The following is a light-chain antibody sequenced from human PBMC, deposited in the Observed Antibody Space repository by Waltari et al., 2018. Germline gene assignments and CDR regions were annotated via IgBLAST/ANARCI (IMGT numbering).Light chain of an antibody. CDR1: RSDVGAYNY. CDR3: CSYAGSYTFV. J-gene: IGLJ2*01. CDR2: DVT. V-gene: IGLV2-11*01. Sequence: QSALTQPRSVSGSPGQSVTISCTGTRSDVGAYNYVSWYPQNPGKAPKLMIYDVTKRPSGVPDRFSGYKSGNTASLTISGLQAEDDADYYCCSYAGSYTFVFGGGTKLTVL.